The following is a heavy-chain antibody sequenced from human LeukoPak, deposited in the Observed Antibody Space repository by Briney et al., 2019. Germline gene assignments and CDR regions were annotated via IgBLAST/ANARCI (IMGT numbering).Heavy chain of an antibody. CDR2: IWYDGSKK. J-gene: IGHJ5*02. Sequence: PGGSLRLSCAASGFTFSSFGMHWVRQAPGKGLEWVAFIWYDGSKKDYADSVKGRFTISRDNAKNSLYLHMNSLRAEDTAVYYCARGADGVSSNSRGWFDPWGQGTLVTVSS. V-gene: IGHV3-33*01. D-gene: IGHD2-15*01. CDR1: GFTFSSFG. CDR3: ARGADGVSSNSRGWFDP.